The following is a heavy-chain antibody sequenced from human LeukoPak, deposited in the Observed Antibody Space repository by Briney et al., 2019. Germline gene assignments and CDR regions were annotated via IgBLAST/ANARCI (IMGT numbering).Heavy chain of an antibody. CDR3: ARASMGGRDYHLDS. V-gene: IGHV3-7*01. J-gene: IGHJ4*02. CDR2: IKQDGTDK. CDR1: GFTFSSYW. Sequence: GGSLRLSCAASGFTFSSYWMTLVRQAPGKGLEWVANIKQDGTDKYYVDSVKGRFTISRDNAKNSLFLQLGSLRADDTAVYYCARASMGGRDYHLDSWGQGTLVTVSS. D-gene: IGHD4/OR15-4a*01.